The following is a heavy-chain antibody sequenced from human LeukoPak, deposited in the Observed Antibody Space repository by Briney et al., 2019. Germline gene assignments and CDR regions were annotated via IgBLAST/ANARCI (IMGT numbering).Heavy chain of an antibody. CDR2: FDPEDGET. D-gene: IGHD3-16*01. CDR1: GYTLTELS. J-gene: IGHJ4*02. V-gene: IGHV1-24*01. CDR3: ATSIFYTPFFDY. Sequence: ASVKVSCKVSGYTLTELSMHWVRQAPGKGLEWMGGFDPEDGETIYAQKFQGRVTMTEDTSTDTAYMELSSLRSEDTAVYYCATSIFYTPFFDYWGQGTLVTVSS.